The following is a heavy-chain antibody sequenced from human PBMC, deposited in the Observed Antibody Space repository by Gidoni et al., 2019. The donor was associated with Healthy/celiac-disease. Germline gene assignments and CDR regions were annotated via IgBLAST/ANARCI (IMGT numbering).Heavy chain of an antibody. D-gene: IGHD6-13*01. J-gene: IGHJ5*02. CDR1: GGSISSYY. CDR3: AREIAAAANWFDP. CDR2: IYYSRST. Sequence: QVQLQESGPGLVQPSETLSLTCTVSGGSISSYYWGWIRQPPGKGLEWIGYIYYSRSTHYNPSLKSRVTISVDTSKNHFPLKLSSVTAADTAVYYCAREIAAAANWFDPWGQGTLVTVSS. V-gene: IGHV4-59*01.